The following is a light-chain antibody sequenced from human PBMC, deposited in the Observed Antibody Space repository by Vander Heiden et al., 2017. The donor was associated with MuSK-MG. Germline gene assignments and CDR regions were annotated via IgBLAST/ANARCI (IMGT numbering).Light chain of an antibody. CDR1: SSNIGSNA. J-gene: IGLJ3*02. V-gene: IGLV1-44*01. CDR3: AAWDDSLNGVV. CDR2: RNN. Sequence: QSVLTQPPSPSGTPGQRVTLSYSGSSSNIGSNAVNWYQQIPGTAPKLLIYRNNQRPSGVPDRFSGSKSGTSASLAISGLQSEDEADYYCAAWDDSLNGVVFGGGTKLTVL.